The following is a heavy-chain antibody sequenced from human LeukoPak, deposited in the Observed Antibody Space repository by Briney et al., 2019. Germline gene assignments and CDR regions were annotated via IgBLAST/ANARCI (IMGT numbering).Heavy chain of an antibody. CDR3: VRDSDSFGFDH. CDR2: IYSIGST. J-gene: IGHJ4*02. V-gene: IGHV3-53*01. CDR1: GFSVCINF. Sequence: PGESLRLSCATSGFSVCINFMSWVRQAPGKGLEWVSVIYSIGSTYYTDSVKGRFTISRDNSKSTVYLQMDSLRAEDTAVYYCVRDSDSFGFDHWGQGTLVTVSS. D-gene: IGHD3-10*01.